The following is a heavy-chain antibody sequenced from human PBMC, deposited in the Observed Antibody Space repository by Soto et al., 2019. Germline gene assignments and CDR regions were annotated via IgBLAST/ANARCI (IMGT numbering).Heavy chain of an antibody. Sequence: ASVKVSFKASGYTFTRYDINWVLQATVQLLELMGWMNPNSGNTGYAQKFQGRVTMTRNTSISTAYMELSSLRSEDTAVYYCARNRAGYSYGRHYYYYYGMDVWGQGTTVTVSS. V-gene: IGHV1-8*01. J-gene: IGHJ6*02. CDR1: GYTFTRYD. CDR2: MNPNSGNT. D-gene: IGHD5-18*01. CDR3: ARNRAGYSYGRHYYYYYGMDV.